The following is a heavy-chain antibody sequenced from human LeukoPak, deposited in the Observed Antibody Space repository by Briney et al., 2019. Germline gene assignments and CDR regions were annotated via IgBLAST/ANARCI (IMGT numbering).Heavy chain of an antibody. CDR2: IYPGGDT. J-gene: IGHJ4*02. Sequence: PGGSLRLSCAASGFTFSDYYMSWIRLAPGKGLEWVSLIYPGGDTHYADSVKGRFIISRDNSKNTVYLQMNSLRVEDTAVYYCARVMGESALYDPFDYWGQGTLVTVSS. CDR1: GFTFSDYY. V-gene: IGHV3-53*01. CDR3: ARVMGESALYDPFDY. D-gene: IGHD3-16*02.